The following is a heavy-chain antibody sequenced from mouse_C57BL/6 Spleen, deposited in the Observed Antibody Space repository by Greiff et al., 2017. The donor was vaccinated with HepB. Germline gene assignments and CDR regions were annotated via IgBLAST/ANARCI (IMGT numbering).Heavy chain of an antibody. Sequence: GQRRRPGAGLVGPGSGGRGCVKSSVCTFTSYWMHWVKQRPGQGLEWIGMIHPNSGSTNYNEKFKSKATLTVDKSSSTAYMQLSSLTSEDSAVYYCARGDGTGDAMDYWGQGTSVTVSS. CDR1: VCTFTSYW. D-gene: IGHD4-1*01. J-gene: IGHJ4*01. CDR3: ARGDGTGDAMDY. V-gene: IGHV1-64*01. CDR2: IHPNSGST.